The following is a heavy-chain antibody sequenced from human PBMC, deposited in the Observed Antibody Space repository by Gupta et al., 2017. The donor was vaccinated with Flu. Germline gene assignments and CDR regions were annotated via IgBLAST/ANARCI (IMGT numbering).Heavy chain of an antibody. J-gene: IGHJ4*02. D-gene: IGHD3-22*01. CDR3: TTYDSSGYYYRLSYFDY. CDR1: GFTFSNAW. V-gene: IGHV3-15*01. Sequence: EVQLVESGGGLVKPGGSLRLSCAASGFTFSNAWMSWVRQAPGKGLEWVGRIKSKTDGGTTDYAAPVKGRFTISRDDSKNTLYLQMNSLKTEDTAVYYCTTYDSSGYYYRLSYFDYWGQGTLVTVSS. CDR2: IKSKTDGGTT.